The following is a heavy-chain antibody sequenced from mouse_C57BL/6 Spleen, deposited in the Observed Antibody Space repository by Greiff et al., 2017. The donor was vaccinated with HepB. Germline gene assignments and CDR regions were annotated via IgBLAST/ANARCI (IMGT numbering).Heavy chain of an antibody. CDR1: GFTFSDYY. CDR3: ARERGTTVVATPYWYFDV. Sequence: EVQRVESEGGLVQPGSSMKLSCTASGFTFSDYYMAWVRQVPEKGLEWVANINYDGSSTYYLDSLKSRFIISRDNAKNILYLQMSSLKSEDTATYYCARERGTTVVATPYWYFDVWGTGTTVTVSS. CDR2: INYDGSST. J-gene: IGHJ1*03. D-gene: IGHD1-1*01. V-gene: IGHV5-16*01.